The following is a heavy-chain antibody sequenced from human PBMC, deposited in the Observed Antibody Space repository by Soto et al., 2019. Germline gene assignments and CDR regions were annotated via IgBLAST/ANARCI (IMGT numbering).Heavy chain of an antibody. CDR1: GFTLSRHT. V-gene: IGHV3-21*01. J-gene: IGHJ3*02. CDR3: VRDYYDTSGYPNTFDM. D-gene: IGHD3-22*01. Sequence: GGSLRLSCVASGFTLSRHTMNWVRQAPGKGLEWVSFIGSRTSDIYYADSVKGRFTISRDNAKNSLYLDLTRLRAEDTAVYFCVRDYYDTSGYPNTFDMWGQGTMVTVSS. CDR2: IGSRTSDI.